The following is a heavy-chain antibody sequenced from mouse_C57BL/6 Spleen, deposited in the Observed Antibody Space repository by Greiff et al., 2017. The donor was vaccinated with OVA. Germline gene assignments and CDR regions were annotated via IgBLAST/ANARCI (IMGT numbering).Heavy chain of an antibody. J-gene: IGHJ1*03. V-gene: IGHV2-2*01. D-gene: IGHD2-1*01. CDR3: ARIYYGNYGYFDV. CDR2: IWSGGST. CDR1: GFSLTSYG. Sequence: VQLVESGPGLVQPSQSLSITCTVSGFSLTSYGVHWVRQSPGKGLEWLGVIWSGGSTDYNAAFISRLSISKDNSKSQVFFKMNSLQADDTAIYYCARIYYGNYGYFDVWGTGTTVTVSS.